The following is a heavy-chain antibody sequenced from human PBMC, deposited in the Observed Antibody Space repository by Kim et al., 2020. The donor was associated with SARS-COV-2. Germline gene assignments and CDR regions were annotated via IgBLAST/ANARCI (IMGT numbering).Heavy chain of an antibody. D-gene: IGHD3-16*01. J-gene: IGHJ4*02. Sequence: SETLSLTCTVSGGSISSGGYYWSWIRQHPGKGLEWIGYIYYSGSTYYNPSLKSRVTISVDTSKNQFSLKLSSVTAADTAVYYCARGQFYDYVEDYWGQGTLVTVSS. CDR1: GGSISSGGYY. CDR3: ARGQFYDYVEDY. V-gene: IGHV4-31*03. CDR2: IYYSGST.